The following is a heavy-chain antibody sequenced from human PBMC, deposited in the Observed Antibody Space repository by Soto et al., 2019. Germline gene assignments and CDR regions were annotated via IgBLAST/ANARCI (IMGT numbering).Heavy chain of an antibody. J-gene: IGHJ6*02. V-gene: IGHV4-30-4*01. D-gene: IGHD3-10*01. Sequence: QVQLQESGPGLLRPSPTLSLTCTVSGDSITSDDYYWTWIRQPPGKGLEGRGHIYYTGSTSSHPYLESRGSISSDTSKNKVSRGVRSVTAADTAVYYCARDSVQIINSCRAMAVWGHGTSIIVSS. CDR2: IYYTGST. CDR3: ARDSVQIINSCRAMAV. CDR1: GDSITSDDYY.